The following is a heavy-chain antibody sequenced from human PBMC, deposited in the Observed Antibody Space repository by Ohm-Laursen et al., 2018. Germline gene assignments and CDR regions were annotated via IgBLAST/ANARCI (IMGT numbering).Heavy chain of an antibody. V-gene: IGHV3-9*01. Sequence: SLRLSCAASGFTFDDYAMHWVRQAPGKGLEWVSGIRWNSGSIGYADSVKGRFTISRDNARNSLYLQMNSLRAEDTALYYCTKAYGVRVEAAIASFDFWGQGTLVTVSS. CDR3: TKAYGVRVEAAIASFDF. J-gene: IGHJ4*02. CDR2: IRWNSGSI. D-gene: IGHD2-15*01. CDR1: GFTFDDYA.